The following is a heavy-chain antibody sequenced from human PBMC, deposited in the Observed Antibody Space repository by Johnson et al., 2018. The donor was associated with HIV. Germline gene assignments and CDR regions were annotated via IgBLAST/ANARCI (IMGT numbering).Heavy chain of an antibody. CDR1: GFTFSGYA. J-gene: IGHJ3*02. V-gene: IGHV3-23*04. Sequence: VQLVESGGGLVQPGGSLRLSCAASGFTFSGYAMSWVRQAPGKGLEWVSLISGSGGTTYYADSVKGRFTISRDNSKNTLYLQMNTLRAEDTAVYYCARLTGDEAFDIWGQGTMVTVSS. CDR3: ARLTGDEAFDI. D-gene: IGHD7-27*01. CDR2: ISGSGGTT.